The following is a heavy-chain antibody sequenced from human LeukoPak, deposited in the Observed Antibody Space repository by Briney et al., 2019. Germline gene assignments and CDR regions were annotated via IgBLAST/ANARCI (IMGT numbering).Heavy chain of an antibody. CDR2: ISSSSSHT. D-gene: IGHD5-18*01. Sequence: GGSLRLSCAASGFTFSSYSMNWVRQPPGKGLEWVSSISSSSSHTYYADSVKGRFTISRDNAKNSLYLQMSSLRAEDTAVYFCVRGYSYGPYGMDVWGQGTTVTVSS. CDR3: VRGYSYGPYGMDV. V-gene: IGHV3-21*04. CDR1: GFTFSSYS. J-gene: IGHJ6*02.